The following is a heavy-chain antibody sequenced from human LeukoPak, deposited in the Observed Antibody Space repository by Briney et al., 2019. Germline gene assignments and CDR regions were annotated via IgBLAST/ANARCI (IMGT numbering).Heavy chain of an antibody. V-gene: IGHV1-18*01. CDR1: GYTFTSHG. J-gene: IGHJ6*02. D-gene: IGHD4-17*01. CDR3: ASGTVSPPPYYYGMDV. Sequence: ASVKVSCKASGYTFTSHGITWVRQAPGQGLEWMGRINTYNGNTDYAQNFQGRVTMTTDTSTTTAYLDLRSLRSDDTAVYYCASGTVSPPPYYYGMDVWGQGTTVTVS. CDR2: INTYNGNT.